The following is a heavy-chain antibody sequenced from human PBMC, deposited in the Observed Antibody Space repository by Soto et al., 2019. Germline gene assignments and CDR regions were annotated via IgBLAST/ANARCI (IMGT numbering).Heavy chain of an antibody. CDR3: ARGQYPDILTGYPPLRGMDV. D-gene: IGHD3-9*01. J-gene: IGHJ6*02. V-gene: IGHV1-46*01. CDR1: GYTFTSYY. Sequence: ASVKVSCKASGYTFTSYYIHWVRQAPGQGLEWMGIINPSGGSTSYAQKFQGRVTMTRDTSTSTVYMELSSLRSEDTAVYYCARGQYPDILTGYPPLRGMDVWGQGTTVTVSS. CDR2: INPSGGST.